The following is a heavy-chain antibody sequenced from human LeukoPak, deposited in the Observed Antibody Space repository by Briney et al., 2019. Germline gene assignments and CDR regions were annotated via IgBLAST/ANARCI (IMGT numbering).Heavy chain of an antibody. CDR2: IYHSGST. D-gene: IGHD2-15*01. Sequence: SGTLSLTCAGSGGSISSSNWWSWVRQPPGKGLEWIGEIYHSGSTNYNPSLKSRVTISVDKSKNQFSLKLSSVTAADTAVYYCARDVGYCSGGSCYRGGFDYWGQGTLVTVSS. CDR1: GGSISSSNW. V-gene: IGHV4-4*02. J-gene: IGHJ4*02. CDR3: ARDVGYCSGGSCYRGGFDY.